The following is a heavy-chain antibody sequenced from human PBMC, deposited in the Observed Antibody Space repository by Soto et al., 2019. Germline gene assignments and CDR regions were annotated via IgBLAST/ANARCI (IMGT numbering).Heavy chain of an antibody. CDR2: IIPIFGTA. Sequence: SVKGSCKASGGSFSSYAISWVRRAPGQGLEWMGGIIPIFGTANYAQKFQGRVTITADESTSTAYMELSSLRSEDTAVYYCARVNHYSTIFGVVPLPDYWGQGTLVTVSS. J-gene: IGHJ4*02. CDR1: GGSFSSYA. V-gene: IGHV1-69*01. CDR3: ARVNHYSTIFGVVPLPDY. D-gene: IGHD3-3*01.